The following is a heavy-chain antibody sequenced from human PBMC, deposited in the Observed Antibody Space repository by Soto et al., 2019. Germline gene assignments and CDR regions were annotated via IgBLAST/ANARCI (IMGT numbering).Heavy chain of an antibody. Sequence: LSLTCTVSGVAISSGGYYLSWIRQHPGKGLEWIGYIYYSGSTYYNPSLKSRVTISVDTSKNQFSLKLSSVTAADTAVYYCARGGSSSSGVYFDYWGQGTLVTVSS. CDR3: ARGGSSSSGVYFDY. D-gene: IGHD6-6*01. J-gene: IGHJ4*02. CDR2: IYYSGST. V-gene: IGHV4-31*03. CDR1: GVAISSGGYY.